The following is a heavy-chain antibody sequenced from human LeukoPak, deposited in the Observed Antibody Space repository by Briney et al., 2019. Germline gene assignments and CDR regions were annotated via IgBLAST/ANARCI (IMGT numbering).Heavy chain of an antibody. V-gene: IGHV3-21*01. J-gene: IGHJ4*02. CDR2: ISSSSSYI. Sequence: ETLSLTCTVSGGSISSSSYYWGWIRQPPGKGLEWVSSISSSSSYIYYADSVKGRFTISRDNAKNSLYLQMNSLRAEDTAVYYCARGRGYYFDYWGQGTLVTVSS. CDR3: ARGRGYYFDY. CDR1: GGSISSSS. D-gene: IGHD3-16*01.